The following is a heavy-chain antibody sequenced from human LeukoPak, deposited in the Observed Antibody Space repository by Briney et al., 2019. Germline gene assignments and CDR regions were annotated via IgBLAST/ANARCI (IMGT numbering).Heavy chain of an antibody. CDR1: GVTFSSYG. D-gene: IGHD5-24*01. J-gene: IGHJ4*02. Sequence: GGSLRLSCAASGVTFSSYGMHWVRQAPGKGLEWVAVILYDGSNKYYADSVKGRFTISRDNSKNTLYLQMNSLRPEDTAVYYCAKEGWLREYYFDYWGQGTLVTVSS. CDR2: ILYDGSNK. V-gene: IGHV3-30*18. CDR3: AKEGWLREYYFDY.